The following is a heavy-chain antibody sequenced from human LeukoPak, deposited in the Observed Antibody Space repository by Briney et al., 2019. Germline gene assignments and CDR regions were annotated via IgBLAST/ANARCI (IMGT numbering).Heavy chain of an antibody. D-gene: IGHD6-13*01. V-gene: IGHV3-23*01. J-gene: IGHJ4*02. CDR3: AKGPPDSSNWYKRTEG. CDR2: ISGSGDST. CDR1: GFTFSTYA. Sequence: GGSLRLSCAASGFTFSTYAMSWVRQAPGKGLEWVSDISGSGDSTHYADSVKGRFTISRDNSENTLYLRMNSLRVEDTAVYYCAKGPPDSSNWYKRTEGWGQGTLVTVSS.